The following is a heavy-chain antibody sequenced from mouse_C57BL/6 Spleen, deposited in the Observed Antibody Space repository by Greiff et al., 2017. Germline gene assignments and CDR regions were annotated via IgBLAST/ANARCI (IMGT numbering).Heavy chain of an antibody. J-gene: IGHJ3*01. CDR1: GFSLTSYG. V-gene: IGHV2-2*01. CDR2: IWSGGST. CDR3: ARNAAVVPFAY. D-gene: IGHD1-1*01. Sequence: VQLQQSGPGLVQPSQSLSITCTVSGFSLTSYGVHWVRQSPGKGLEWLGVIWSGGSTDYNAAFISRLSISKDNSTSQVFFKMNSLQADDTAIYYCARNAAVVPFAYWGQGTLVTVSA.